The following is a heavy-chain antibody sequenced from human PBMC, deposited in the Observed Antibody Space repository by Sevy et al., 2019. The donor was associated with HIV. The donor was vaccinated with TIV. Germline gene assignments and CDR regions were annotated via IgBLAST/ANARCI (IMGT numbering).Heavy chain of an antibody. V-gene: IGHV3-7*03. J-gene: IGHJ6*02. D-gene: IGHD2-2*01. CDR3: ARDCSSTSCLWGLDV. CDR1: GFTFRSYW. Sequence: GGSLRLSCAVSGFTFRSYWMSWVRQAPGKGLEWVAPIKVGGSEKYHVDSVKGRFTISRDNAKNSLFLQMNSLRVEDTAVYYCARDCSSTSCLWGLDVWGQRTAVTVSS. CDR2: IKVGGSEK.